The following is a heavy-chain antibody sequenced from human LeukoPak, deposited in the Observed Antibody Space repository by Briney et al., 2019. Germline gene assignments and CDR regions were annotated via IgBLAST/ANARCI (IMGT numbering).Heavy chain of an antibody. D-gene: IGHD2-2*02. CDR2: LTFSGGST. Sequence: GSLRLSCAASGFTFSIYAMSWVRQAPGKGLEWVSTLTFSGGSTCYAGSVKGRFTISRDNSKNTLYLQMNSLRAEDTAVYYCAKGRTEYAYTSDALDVWGHGTMITVSS. CDR1: GFTFSIYA. J-gene: IGHJ3*01. V-gene: IGHV3-23*01. CDR3: AKGRTEYAYTSDALDV.